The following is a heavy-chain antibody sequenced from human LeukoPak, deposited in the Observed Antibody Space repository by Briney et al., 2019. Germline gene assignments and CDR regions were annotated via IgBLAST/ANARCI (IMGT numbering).Heavy chain of an antibody. D-gene: IGHD3-10*01. V-gene: IGHV4-39*02. Sequence: SETLSLTCTVSGVSIGTSSYYWGWIRQPPGKGLEWIGSIFRTGSTYYSASLKSRLSISVDTSKNHIVLKLTSVTAADTAVYFCARRVGFYGSGSLDYFDPWGQGILVSVSS. J-gene: IGHJ5*01. CDR2: IFRTGST. CDR1: GVSIGTSSYY. CDR3: ARRVGFYGSGSLDYFDP.